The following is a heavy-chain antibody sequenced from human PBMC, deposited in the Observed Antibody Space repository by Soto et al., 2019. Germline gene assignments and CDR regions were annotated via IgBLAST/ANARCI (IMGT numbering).Heavy chain of an antibody. CDR1: GFTFRSYA. Sequence: PGGSLILSCAASGFTFRSYAMHWVRQAPGKGLEWVAVISYDGSNKYYADSVKGRFTISRDNSKNTLYLQMNSLRTEDTAVYYCARDRLRYNWNDFPYYYYGMDVWGQGTTVTVSS. V-gene: IGHV3-30-3*01. J-gene: IGHJ6*02. CDR2: ISYDGSNK. D-gene: IGHD1-1*01. CDR3: ARDRLRYNWNDFPYYYYGMDV.